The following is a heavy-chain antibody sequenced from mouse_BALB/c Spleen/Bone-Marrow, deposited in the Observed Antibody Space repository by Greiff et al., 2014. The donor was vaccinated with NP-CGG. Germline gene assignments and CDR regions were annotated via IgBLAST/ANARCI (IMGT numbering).Heavy chain of an antibody. D-gene: IGHD1-1*01. Sequence: EVQLKESRGGLVQPGGSRKLSCAASGFTFSSFGIHWVRQAPEKGLEWVAYISSDSSTIYYADTVKGRFTISRDNPKNTLFLQMTSLRSEDTAMYYCARSNYVGYYAMDYWGQGTSVTVSS. CDR1: GFTFSSFG. J-gene: IGHJ4*01. CDR3: ARSNYVGYYAMDY. CDR2: ISSDSSTI. V-gene: IGHV5-17*02.